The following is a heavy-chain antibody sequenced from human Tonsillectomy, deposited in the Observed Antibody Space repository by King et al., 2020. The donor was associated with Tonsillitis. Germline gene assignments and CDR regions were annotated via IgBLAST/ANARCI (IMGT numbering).Heavy chain of an antibody. V-gene: IGHV4-39*01. CDR3: ASHYCGGDCYPIAAFFDF. CDR1: GGSISSTSYY. D-gene: IGHD2-21*02. CDR2: IYYSGST. Sequence: LQLQESGPGLVKPSETLSLTCTVSGGSISSTSYYWGWIRQPPGKGLEWIGSIYYSGSTYYNPSLKSRVTISVDTSKNQFSLRLRSVTAADTAVYYCASHYCGGDCYPIAAFFDFWGQGTLVTVSS. J-gene: IGHJ4*02.